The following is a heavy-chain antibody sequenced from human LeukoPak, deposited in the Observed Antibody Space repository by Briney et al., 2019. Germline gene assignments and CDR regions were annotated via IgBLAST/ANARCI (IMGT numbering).Heavy chain of an antibody. CDR3: ASDQDSSGSFDY. Sequence: GGSLRLSCAASGFTFSSYGMHWVRQAPGKGLEWVAVISYDGRNKYYADSVKGRFTIPRDNSKNTLYLQMNSLRAEDTAVYYCASDQDSSGSFDYWGQGTLVTVSS. V-gene: IGHV3-30*03. D-gene: IGHD3-22*01. CDR2: ISYDGRNK. CDR1: GFTFSSYG. J-gene: IGHJ4*02.